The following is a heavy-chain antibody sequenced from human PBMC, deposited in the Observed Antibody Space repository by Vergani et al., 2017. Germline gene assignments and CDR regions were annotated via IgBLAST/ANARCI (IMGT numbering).Heavy chain of an antibody. CDR2: ISAYNGNT. V-gene: IGHV1-18*01. Sequence: QVQLVQSGAEVKKPGASVKVSCKASGYTFTSYGISWVRQAPGQGLEWMGWISAYNGNTNYAQKLQGRVTMTTDTSTSTAYMELRSLRSADTAVYYCAGGYSGSYYVPSGYYCMDVWGQGTTVTVS. CDR3: AGGYSGSYYVPSGYYCMDV. CDR1: GYTFTSYG. J-gene: IGHJ6*02. D-gene: IGHD1-26*01.